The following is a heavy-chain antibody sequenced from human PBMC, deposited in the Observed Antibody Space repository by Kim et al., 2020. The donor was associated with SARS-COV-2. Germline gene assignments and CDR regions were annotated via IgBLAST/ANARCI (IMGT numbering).Heavy chain of an antibody. V-gene: IGHV3-23*01. Sequence: ADSVKGRFTASRDNSKNTLYLQMNSLRAEDTAIYYCAKCSDNCCQRGFDIWGQGTVVTVSS. J-gene: IGHJ3*02. D-gene: IGHD1-1*01. CDR3: AKCSDNCCQRGFDI.